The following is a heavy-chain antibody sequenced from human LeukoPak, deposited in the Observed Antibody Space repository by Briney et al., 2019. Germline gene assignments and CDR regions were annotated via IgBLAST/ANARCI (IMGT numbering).Heavy chain of an antibody. J-gene: IGHJ4*02. Sequence: PGGSLRLSCAASGFTFSSYAMNWVRQAPGKGLEWVSGISDSGGSAYYADSVKGRFTISRDSSKNTLYLQVNSLRAEDTAVYYCAKDGRITIFGVVIYYFDYWGQGTLVTVSS. CDR2: ISDSGGSA. V-gene: IGHV3-23*01. CDR3: AKDGRITIFGVVIYYFDY. CDR1: GFTFSSYA. D-gene: IGHD3-3*01.